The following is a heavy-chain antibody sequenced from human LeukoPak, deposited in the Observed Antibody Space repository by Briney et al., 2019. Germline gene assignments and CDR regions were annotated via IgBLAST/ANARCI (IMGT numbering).Heavy chain of an antibody. CDR2: IRQDGSEK. Sequence: GGSLRLSCAASGFTFSSYWMSWVRQAPGKGLEWVANIRQDGSEKYYVDSVKGRFTISRDNAKNSLYLQMNSLRAEDTAVYYCARLPNYYDSSGYYYAWGQGTLVTVSS. J-gene: IGHJ5*02. V-gene: IGHV3-7*01. D-gene: IGHD3-22*01. CDR1: GFTFSSYW. CDR3: ARLPNYYDSSGYYYA.